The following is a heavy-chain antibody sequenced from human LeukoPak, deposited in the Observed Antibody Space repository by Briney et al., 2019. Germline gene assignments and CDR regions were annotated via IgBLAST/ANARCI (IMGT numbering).Heavy chain of an antibody. CDR2: MDGSSCKT. J-gene: IGHJ3*02. V-gene: IGHV1-8*01. CDR3: ARLYYYASSGYDALDI. D-gene: IGHD3-22*01. CDR1: GYTFTSYD. Sequence: GASVKVSCKTSGYTFTSYDINWVRQATGQGLEWMGGMDGSSCKTAYAQKFLGRVTITRNTSISTAYMELSSLTSEDTAVYYCARLYYYASSGYDALDIWGQGTMVTVSS.